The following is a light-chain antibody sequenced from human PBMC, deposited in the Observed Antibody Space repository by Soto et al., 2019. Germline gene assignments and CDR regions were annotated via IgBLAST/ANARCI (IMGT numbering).Light chain of an antibody. Sequence: QSVLTQPASVSGSPGQSITISCTGTSSDVGGYNYVSWYQQHPGKAPKVIIFEVSNRPSGVSSRFSGSKSGNTASLTISGLQAEDEADYYCNSYTSTSAYVFGTGTKLT. CDR1: SSDVGGYNY. V-gene: IGLV2-14*01. J-gene: IGLJ1*01. CDR3: NSYTSTSAYV. CDR2: EVS.